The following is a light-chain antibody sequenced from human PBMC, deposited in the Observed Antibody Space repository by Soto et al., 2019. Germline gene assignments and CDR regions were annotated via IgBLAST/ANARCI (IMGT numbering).Light chain of an antibody. J-gene: IGLJ7*01. Sequence: QSVLTQPPSASGTPGQRVTISCSGSSSNIGSNYVYWYQQLPGTAPKLLIYRNNQRPSGVPDRFSGSKSGTSASLAISGLRSEAEADYYCAAWDDSLSGDVFGGGTQLTVL. V-gene: IGLV1-47*01. CDR2: RNN. CDR1: SSNIGSNY. CDR3: AAWDDSLSGDV.